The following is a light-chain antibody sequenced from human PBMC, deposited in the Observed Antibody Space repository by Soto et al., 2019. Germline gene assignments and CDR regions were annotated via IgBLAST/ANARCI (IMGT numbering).Light chain of an antibody. Sequence: ETVMTQSPATLSVSPGERATLSCRASQSVSSALAWYQQKPGLPPRLLIYDASTRATGIPARFSGSGSGTDFTLTISSLQSEDFAVYYCQQYNNWPPITLGQGTRLEIK. J-gene: IGKJ5*01. CDR3: QQYNNWPPIT. V-gene: IGKV3-15*01. CDR2: DAS. CDR1: QSVSSA.